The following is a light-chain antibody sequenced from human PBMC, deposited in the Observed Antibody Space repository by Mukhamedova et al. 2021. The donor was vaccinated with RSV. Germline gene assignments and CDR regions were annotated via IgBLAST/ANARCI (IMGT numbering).Light chain of an antibody. J-gene: IGLJ1*01. Sequence: GTSGDIGAYNYVSWYQQHPGRAPKLMIYQVTNRPSGVSHRFSASKSGYTASLTISGLQAEDEADYYCSSFTVAATYVFGTGTTVT. CDR3: SSFTVAATYV. V-gene: IGLV2-14*01. CDR1: SGDIGAYNY. CDR2: QVT.